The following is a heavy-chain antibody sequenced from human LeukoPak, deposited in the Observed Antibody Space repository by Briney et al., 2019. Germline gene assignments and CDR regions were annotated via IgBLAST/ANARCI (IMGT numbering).Heavy chain of an antibody. V-gene: IGHV3-23*01. CDR3: AKDKGGSYYEFDY. CDR1: GITFSSYA. CDR2: ISGGGGTT. Sequence: PGGSLRLSCAAPGITFSSYAMSWVRQAPGKGLEWVSAISGGGGTTYYADSVKGRFTISRDNSKNTLYLQMNSLRAEDTAVYFCAKDKGGSYYEFDYWGQGTLVTVSS. D-gene: IGHD3-10*01. J-gene: IGHJ4*02.